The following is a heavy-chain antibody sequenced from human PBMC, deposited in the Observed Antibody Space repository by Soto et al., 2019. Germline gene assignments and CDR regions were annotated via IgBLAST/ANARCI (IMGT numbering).Heavy chain of an antibody. D-gene: IGHD6-13*01. CDR3: SRAGEYSSSWFDY. J-gene: IGHJ4*02. V-gene: IGHV3-33*01. Sequence: GGSLRLSCAASGFTFSSYGMHWVRQAPGKGLEWVAVIWYDGSNKYYADSVKGRFTISRDNSKNTLYLQMKSLRAEDTAVYYCSRAGEYSSSWFDYWGQGTLVTVSS. CDR1: GFTFSSYG. CDR2: IWYDGSNK.